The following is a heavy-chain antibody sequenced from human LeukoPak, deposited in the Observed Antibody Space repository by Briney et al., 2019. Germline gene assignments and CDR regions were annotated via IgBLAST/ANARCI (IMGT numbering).Heavy chain of an antibody. CDR1: GFTFSSYS. V-gene: IGHV3-21*01. J-gene: IGHJ3*02. CDR3: ARDVTTVTTHAFDI. D-gene: IGHD4-11*01. CDR2: ISSSSSYI. Sequence: GGSLRLSCAASGFTFSSYSMNWVRQAPGKGLEWVSSISSSSSYIYYADSVKGRFTISRDNAKNSLYLQMNSLRAEDTAVYYCARDVTTVTTHAFDIWGQGTMVTGSS.